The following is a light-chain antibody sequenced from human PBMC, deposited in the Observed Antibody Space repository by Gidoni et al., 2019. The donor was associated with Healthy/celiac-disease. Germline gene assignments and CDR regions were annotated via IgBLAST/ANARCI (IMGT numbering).Light chain of an antibody. Sequence: ILLTHSPGTRSLSPGERSTLSCRASQSVSSSYLAGYQQKPGQAPRLLIYGASSRATGITDRLSGSGSGTDFTITISRMEPEDFAVYYCKQYGSEPSWTFGQGTKVEIK. CDR2: GAS. J-gene: IGKJ1*01. CDR1: QSVSSSY. V-gene: IGKV3-20*01. CDR3: KQYGSEPSWT.